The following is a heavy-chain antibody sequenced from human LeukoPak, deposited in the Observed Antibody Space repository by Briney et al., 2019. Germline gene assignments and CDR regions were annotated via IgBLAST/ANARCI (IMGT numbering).Heavy chain of an antibody. CDR2: INHSGST. J-gene: IGHJ3*02. D-gene: IGHD3-3*01. CDR1: GGSFSGYY. V-gene: IGHV4-34*01. Sequence: SETLSLTCAVYGGSFSGYYWSWIRQPPGKGLEWIGEINHSGSTNYNPSLKSRVTISVDTSKNQFSLKLSSVTAADTAVYYCAKPLRFLEWFIWGQGTMVTVSS. CDR3: AKPLRFLEWFI.